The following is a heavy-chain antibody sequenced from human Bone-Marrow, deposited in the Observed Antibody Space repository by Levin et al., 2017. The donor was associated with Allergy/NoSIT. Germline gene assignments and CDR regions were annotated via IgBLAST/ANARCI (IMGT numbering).Heavy chain of an antibody. Sequence: PSETLSLTCTVSGGSISSNIYYWGWIRQPPGKGLEWIATIYYSGTTYYNPSLRSRVTISLDTSKNQFSLRASSVTAADTAVYYCARDGGLVGATQLFDLWGQGIRVTVSS. V-gene: IGHV4-39*02. J-gene: IGHJ4*02. CDR1: GGSISSNIYY. CDR2: IYYSGTT. D-gene: IGHD2-15*01. CDR3: ARDGGLVGATQLFDL.